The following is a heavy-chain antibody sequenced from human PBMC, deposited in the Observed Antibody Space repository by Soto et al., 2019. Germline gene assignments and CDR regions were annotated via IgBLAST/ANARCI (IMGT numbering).Heavy chain of an antibody. CDR3: AKDPLWCSGGSCYSGGEFDY. V-gene: IGHV3-21*04. Sequence: GGSLRLSCAASGFTFSSYCMNWVRQAPGKGLEWVSSISSSSSSIYYADSVKGRFTISRDNSKNSLYLQMNSLRAEDTAVYYCAKDPLWCSGGSCYSGGEFDYWGQGTLVTVSS. J-gene: IGHJ4*02. D-gene: IGHD2-15*01. CDR1: GFTFSSYC. CDR2: ISSSSSSI.